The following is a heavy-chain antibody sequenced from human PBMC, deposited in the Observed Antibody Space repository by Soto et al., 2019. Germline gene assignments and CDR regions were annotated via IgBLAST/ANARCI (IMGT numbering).Heavy chain of an antibody. CDR3: AIGNQRGRFGERDY. D-gene: IGHD3-10*01. CDR2: IYYSGST. J-gene: IGHJ4*02. Sequence: QLQLQESGPGLVKPSETLSLTCTVSGGSISSSSYYWGWIRQPPGKVLEWIGSIYYSGSTYYNPSLKRRVTISVDTSKDQFSLKLRSVTAADTAVYYFAIGNQRGRFGERDYWGQGTLVTVSS. V-gene: IGHV4-39*01. CDR1: GGSISSSSYY.